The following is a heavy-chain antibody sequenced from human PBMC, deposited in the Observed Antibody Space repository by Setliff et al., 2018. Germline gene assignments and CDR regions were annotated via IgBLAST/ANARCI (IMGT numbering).Heavy chain of an antibody. Sequence: SETLSLTCTVSGGSISSRSYYWGWIRQPPGKGLEWIGDINHSGSTNYNPSLRSRVTISVDTSKNQFSLILRSVTAADTAVYYCARDNTIVGATDYWGQGALVTVSS. J-gene: IGHJ4*02. CDR3: ARDNTIVGATDY. D-gene: IGHD1-26*01. CDR2: INHSGST. CDR1: GGSISSRSYY. V-gene: IGHV4-39*07.